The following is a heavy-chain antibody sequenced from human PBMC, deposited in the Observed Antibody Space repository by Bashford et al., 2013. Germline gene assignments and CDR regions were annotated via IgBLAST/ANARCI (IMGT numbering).Heavy chain of an antibody. CDR3: ATDYGDYTFDY. J-gene: IGHJ4*02. CDR2: INPSGGST. Sequence: ASVKVSCKASGYTFTSYYMHWVRQAPGQGLEWMGIINPSGGSTSYAQKFQGRVTMTEDTSTDTAYMELSSLRSEDTAVYYCATDYGDYTFDYWGQGTLVTVSS. D-gene: IGHD4-17*01. V-gene: IGHV1-46*01. CDR1: GYTFTSYY.